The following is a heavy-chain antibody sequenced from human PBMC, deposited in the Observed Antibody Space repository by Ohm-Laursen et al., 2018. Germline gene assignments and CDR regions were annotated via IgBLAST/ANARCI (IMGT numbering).Heavy chain of an antibody. D-gene: IGHD1-26*01. CDR3: ARGRGSYYYFDY. V-gene: IGHV3-11*01. Sequence: SLRLSCAASGFTFSSYWMSWVRQAPGKGLEWVSYISSSGSTIYYADSVKGRFTISRDNAKNSLYLQMNSLRAEDTAVYYCARGRGSYYYFDYWGQGTLVTVSS. CDR1: GFTFSSYW. CDR2: ISSSGSTI. J-gene: IGHJ4*02.